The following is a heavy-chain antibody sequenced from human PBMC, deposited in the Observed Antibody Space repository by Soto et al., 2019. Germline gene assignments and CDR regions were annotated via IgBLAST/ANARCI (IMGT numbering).Heavy chain of an antibody. CDR3: ARGLLPRPPYYYYNWDV. Sequence: ASVKVSCKASGYTFTSYDINWVRQATGQGLEWMGWMNPNSGNTGYAQKFQGRVTMIRNTSISTAYMELSSLRSEDTAVYYCARGLLPRPPYYYYNWDVGGKGTTVPVPS. CDR1: GYTFTSYD. CDR2: MNPNSGNT. V-gene: IGHV1-8*01. J-gene: IGHJ6*03. D-gene: IGHD6-6*01.